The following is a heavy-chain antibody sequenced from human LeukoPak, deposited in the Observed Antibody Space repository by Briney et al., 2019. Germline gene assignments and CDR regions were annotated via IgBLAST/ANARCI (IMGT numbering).Heavy chain of an antibody. CDR3: ARDGYSSSSFTPFDY. Sequence: ASVKVSCKASGDTFSSYAISWVRQAPGQGLEWMGGIIPIFGTANYAQKFQGRITITADESTSTAYMELSSLRSEDTAVYYCARDGYSSSSFTPFDYWGQGTLVTVSS. CDR2: IIPIFGTA. V-gene: IGHV1-69*13. J-gene: IGHJ4*02. D-gene: IGHD6-6*01. CDR1: GDTFSSYA.